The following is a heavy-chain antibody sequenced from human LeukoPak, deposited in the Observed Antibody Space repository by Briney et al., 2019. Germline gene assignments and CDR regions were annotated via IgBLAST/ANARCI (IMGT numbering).Heavy chain of an antibody. V-gene: IGHV4-59*01. Sequence: SETLSLTCTVSGGSISSYYWSWIRQPPGKGLEWIGYIFYGGTTSYNPSLKSRVSLSVDTSKNQFSLKLNSVTAADTAVYYCARGYCSGGSCSGAWFDPWGQGTLVTVSS. CDR2: IFYGGTT. D-gene: IGHD2-15*01. J-gene: IGHJ5*02. CDR1: GGSISSYY. CDR3: ARGYCSGGSCSGAWFDP.